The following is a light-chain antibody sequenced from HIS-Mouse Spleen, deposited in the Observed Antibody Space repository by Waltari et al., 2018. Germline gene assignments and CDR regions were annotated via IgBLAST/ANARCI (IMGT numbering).Light chain of an antibody. V-gene: IGKV1-39*01. J-gene: IGKJ2*01. CDR1: QSISSY. Sequence: DIQMTQSPSSLSASVGDRVTITCRASQSISSYLNWYQQKPGKAPKLLIYAASSLQSGVPSRFSGSASGTDFTLTISSLKPEDFATYYCQQSYSTPMYTCGQGTKLEIK. CDR2: AAS. CDR3: QQSYSTPMYT.